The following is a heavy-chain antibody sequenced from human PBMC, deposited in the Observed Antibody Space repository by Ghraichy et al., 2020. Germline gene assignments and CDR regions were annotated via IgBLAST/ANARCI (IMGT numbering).Heavy chain of an antibody. CDR1: GGSISTYY. Sequence: ETLSLTCTVSGGSISTYYLSWMRQPPGKGLEWIGYVHNSGSTNYNPSLKSRVTISVDTSQNQFSLKLTSVTTADTAVYYCARESGWSGFFDYWGQGTLVTVSS. D-gene: IGHD3-3*01. J-gene: IGHJ4*02. CDR3: ARESGWSGFFDY. V-gene: IGHV4-59*01. CDR2: VHNSGST.